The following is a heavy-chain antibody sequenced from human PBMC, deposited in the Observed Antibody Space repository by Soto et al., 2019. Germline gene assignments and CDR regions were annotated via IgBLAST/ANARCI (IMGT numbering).Heavy chain of an antibody. CDR1: GFSFSTSGVG. CDR3: VHRRVISVDKTMAPFFDY. J-gene: IGHJ4*02. V-gene: IGHV2-5*01. CDR2: IYWNDYK. Sequence: QITLKESGPTLVKPTQTLTLTCTFSGFSFSTSGVGVGWIRQPPGKALEWLELIYWNDYKRYSPSLKSRLTISKDASKNQVVLTMTNMDPVDTATYYCVHRRVISVDKTMAPFFDYWGQGSLVTVSS. D-gene: IGHD5-18*01.